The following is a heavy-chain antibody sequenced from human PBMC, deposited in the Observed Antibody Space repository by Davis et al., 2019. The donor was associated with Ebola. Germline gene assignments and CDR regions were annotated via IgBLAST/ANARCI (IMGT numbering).Heavy chain of an antibody. CDR3: ARLGGRTSGYYYYGMDV. CDR1: GFTFSSYG. Sequence: GGSLRLSCAASGFTFSSYGMHWVRQAPGKGLEWVAVIWYDGSNKYYADSVKGRFTISRDNSKNTLYQQMNSLRAEDTAVYYCARLGGRTSGYYYYGMDVWGQGTTVTVSS. V-gene: IGHV3-33*01. CDR2: IWYDGSNK. D-gene: IGHD3-10*01. J-gene: IGHJ6*02.